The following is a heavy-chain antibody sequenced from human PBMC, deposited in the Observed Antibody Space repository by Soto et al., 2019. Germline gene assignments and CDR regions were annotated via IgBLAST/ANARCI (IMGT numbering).Heavy chain of an antibody. CDR3: ARDGDIIRYYYYYMDV. V-gene: IGHV3-33*01. Sequence: QVQLVESGGGVVQPGRSLRLSCVASGFIFNNYGMHWVRQAPGKGLEWVAFIWYDGSDQYYAETVKGRFTISRDNSKKALYLEMNSLRAEDTAVYYCARDGDIIRYYYYYMDVWGKGTTVAVSS. CDR1: GFIFNNYG. J-gene: IGHJ6*03. D-gene: IGHD2-21*02. CDR2: IWYDGSDQ.